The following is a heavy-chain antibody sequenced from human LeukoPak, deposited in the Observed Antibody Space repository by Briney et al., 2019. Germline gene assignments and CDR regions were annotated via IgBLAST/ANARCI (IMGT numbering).Heavy chain of an antibody. Sequence: GGSLRLSCAASGFTLSTYAMSWVRQTPGKGLEWVAATSSSDAGTYHADSVRGRFTISRDNSKNTLYLQMNSLRAEDTAVYYCARDRYYDSSGYYGNFQHWGQGTLVTVSS. J-gene: IGHJ1*01. D-gene: IGHD3-22*01. CDR2: TSSSDAGT. CDR1: GFTLSTYA. CDR3: ARDRYYDSSGYYGNFQH. V-gene: IGHV3-23*01.